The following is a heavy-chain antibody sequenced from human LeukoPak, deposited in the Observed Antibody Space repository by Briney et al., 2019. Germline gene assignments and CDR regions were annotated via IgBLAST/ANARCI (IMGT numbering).Heavy chain of an antibody. D-gene: IGHD3-3*01. CDR1: GFTFSSYA. CDR3: AANYDFWSGYYYFDY. V-gene: IGHV3-23*01. J-gene: IGHJ4*02. Sequence: GGSLRLSCAASGFTFSSYAMSGVRQAPGKGLEWVSAISGSGGSTYYADSVKGRFTISRDNSKNTLYLQMNSLRAEDTAVYYCAANYDFWSGYYYFDYWGQGTLVTVSS. CDR2: ISGSGGST.